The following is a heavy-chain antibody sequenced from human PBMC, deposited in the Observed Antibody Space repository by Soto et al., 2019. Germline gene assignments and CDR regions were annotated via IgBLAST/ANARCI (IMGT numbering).Heavy chain of an antibody. J-gene: IGHJ1*01. CDR2: AYPRGST. CDR3: TRVAGSGCYDA. D-gene: IGHD6-19*01. V-gene: IGHV4-30-2*01. Sequence: SETLSLTCTVSGGYIVGGGYSWSWIRQPPGRGREWIGTAYPRGSTYYDPSLKSRVTISLDLSKNQFSLNLNSVTAADTAVYYCTRVAGSGCYDAWGQGTRDTVSS. CDR1: GGYIVGGGYS.